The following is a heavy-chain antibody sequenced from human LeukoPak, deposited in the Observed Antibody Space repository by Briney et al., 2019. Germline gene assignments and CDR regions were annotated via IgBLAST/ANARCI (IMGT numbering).Heavy chain of an antibody. J-gene: IGHJ5*02. CDR2: ISAYDGYT. D-gene: IGHD6-19*01. V-gene: IGHV1-18*04. CDR1: GYTFTGYY. Sequence: ASVKVSCKASGYTFTGYYMHWLRQAPGHGLEWMGWISAYDGYTNYAQKFQGRVTMTTDTSTSTAYMDLRSLTSDDTAVYYCARDQWPTPDRFDPWGQGTLVTVSS. CDR3: ARDQWPTPDRFDP.